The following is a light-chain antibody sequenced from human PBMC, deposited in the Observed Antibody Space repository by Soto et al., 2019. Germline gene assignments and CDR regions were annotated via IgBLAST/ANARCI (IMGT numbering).Light chain of an antibody. Sequence: EIVMTQSPATLSVSTGERATLSCRARQSVSSNLAWYQQKPGQAPRLLIYGASTRATGIPARFSGSGSGTEFTLTISSLESEDFAVYYWQQYNNGLWRFGQGNKVEIQ. V-gene: IGKV3-15*01. J-gene: IGKJ1*01. CDR2: GAS. CDR3: QQYNNGLWR. CDR1: QSVSSN.